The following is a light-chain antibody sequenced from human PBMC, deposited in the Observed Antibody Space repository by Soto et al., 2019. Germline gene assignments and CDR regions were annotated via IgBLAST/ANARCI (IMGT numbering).Light chain of an antibody. CDR2: ENN. J-gene: IGLJ1*01. V-gene: IGLV1-51*02. CDR1: SSNIENNY. CDR3: ATWDSSLSGGV. Sequence: QSVLTQPHSVAAAPGQKVTISCSGRSSNIENNYVSWYRQLPGTAPKLLIYENNKRPSGIPDRFSGSKSGTSATLGITGLETGDEADYYCATWDSSLSGGVFGTGTKVTVL.